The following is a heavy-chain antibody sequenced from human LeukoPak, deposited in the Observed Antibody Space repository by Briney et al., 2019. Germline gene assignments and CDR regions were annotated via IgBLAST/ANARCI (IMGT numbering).Heavy chain of an antibody. Sequence: PGGSLRLSCAASGFTFSSYGMNWVRQAPGKGLEWVSSISSSSSYIYYADSVKGRFTISRDNAKNSLYLQMNSLRAEDTAVYYCARDGSYSNKPFDYWGQGTLVTVSS. J-gene: IGHJ4*02. CDR3: ARDGSYSNKPFDY. CDR1: GFTFSSYG. D-gene: IGHD4-11*01. V-gene: IGHV3-21*01. CDR2: ISSSSSYI.